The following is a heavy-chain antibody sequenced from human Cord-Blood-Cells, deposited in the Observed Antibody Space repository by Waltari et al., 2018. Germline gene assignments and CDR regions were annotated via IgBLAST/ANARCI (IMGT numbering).Heavy chain of an antibody. J-gene: IGHJ4*02. V-gene: IGHV4-34*01. CDR2: INHSGRT. D-gene: IGHD7-27*01. CDR3: AGRTGDRDY. Sequence: QVQLQQWGAGLLKPSETLSLTCAVYGGSFSGYYWSWIRQPPGKGLEWIGEINHSGRTNYNPALKSRVTISVDTSKNQFSLKLSSVTAADTAVYYCAGRTGDRDYWGQGTLVTVSS. CDR1: GGSFSGYY.